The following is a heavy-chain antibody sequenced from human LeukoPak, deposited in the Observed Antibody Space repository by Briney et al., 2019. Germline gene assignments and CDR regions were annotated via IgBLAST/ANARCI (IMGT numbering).Heavy chain of an antibody. Sequence: GASVKVSCKASGYTFTSYYMHWVRQAPRQGLEWMGIINPSGGSTSYAQKFQGRVTMTRDMSTSTVYMELSSLRSEDTAVYYCARDHYYDSSGYSDAFDIWGQGTMVTVSS. J-gene: IGHJ3*02. V-gene: IGHV1-46*01. D-gene: IGHD3-22*01. CDR2: INPSGGST. CDR3: ARDHYYDSSGYSDAFDI. CDR1: GYTFTSYY.